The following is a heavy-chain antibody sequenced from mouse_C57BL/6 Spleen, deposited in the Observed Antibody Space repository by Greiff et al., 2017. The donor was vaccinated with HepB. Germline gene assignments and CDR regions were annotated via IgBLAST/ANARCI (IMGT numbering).Heavy chain of an antibody. CDR1: GYTFTSYW. J-gene: IGHJ2*01. D-gene: IGHD2-4*01. V-gene: IGHV1-72*01. CDR2: IDPNSGGT. Sequence: VQLQQSGAELAKPGASVKLSCKASGYTFTSYWMHWVKQRPGRGLEWIGRIDPNSGGTKYNEKFKSKATLTVDKPSSTAYMQLSSLTSEDSAVYYCASGKDGDYDEGFDYWGQGTTLTVSS. CDR3: ASGKDGDYDEGFDY.